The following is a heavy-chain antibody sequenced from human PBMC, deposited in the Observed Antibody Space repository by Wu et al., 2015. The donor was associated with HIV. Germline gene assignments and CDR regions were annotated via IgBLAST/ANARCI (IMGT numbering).Heavy chain of an antibody. J-gene: IGHJ4*02. Sequence: QVQLLQSGAEVKKPGASVMVSCKASGYTFTDYYMYWVRQAPGQGLEWMGWINANRGGTKYAQKFQGRVTMTRDTAVSTAYMEPNSLRSDDTAVYYCARLQSLAGFYSNADYWGQGTLVTVSS. CDR1: GYTFTDYY. V-gene: IGHV1-2*02. CDR2: INANRGGT. D-gene: IGHD5-24*01. CDR3: ARLQSLAGFYSNADY.